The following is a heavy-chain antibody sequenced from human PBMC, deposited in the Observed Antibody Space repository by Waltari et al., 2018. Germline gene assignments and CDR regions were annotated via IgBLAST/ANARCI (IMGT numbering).Heavy chain of an antibody. D-gene: IGHD2-21*02. CDR2: INHMGST. Sequence: QVQLQQWGAGLLKPSETLSLTCAVYGGSFSGYYWSWIRQPPGKGLEWIGEINHMGSTNNNPALKSRVTISVDTSKNQFSLKLSSVTAADTAVYYCASAAYCGGDCYRDYWGQGTLVTVSS. J-gene: IGHJ4*02. CDR1: GGSFSGYY. V-gene: IGHV4-34*01. CDR3: ASAAYCGGDCYRDY.